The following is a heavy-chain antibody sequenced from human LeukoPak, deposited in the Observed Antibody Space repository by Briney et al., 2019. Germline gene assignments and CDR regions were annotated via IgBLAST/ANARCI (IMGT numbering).Heavy chain of an antibody. CDR3: ARVRYCDSTSCYSYFDY. V-gene: IGHV3-74*03. D-gene: IGHD2-2*01. Sequence: GRSLRLSCAASGFSFSNYGIHWVRQAPGKGLEWVARINSDGSGTMYADSVKGRFTISRDNAKNTLFLQMDSLRAEDTAMYYCARVRYCDSTSCYSYFDYWGQGTLVTVSS. J-gene: IGHJ4*02. CDR2: INSDGSGT. CDR1: GFSFSNYG.